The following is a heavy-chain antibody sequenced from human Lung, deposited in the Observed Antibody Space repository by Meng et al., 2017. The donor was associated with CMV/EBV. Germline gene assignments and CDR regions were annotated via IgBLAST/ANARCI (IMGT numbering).Heavy chain of an antibody. CDR1: GYTLSELS. CDR3: AKVPRFYSYYGLDV. D-gene: IGHD3-10*01. CDR2: FDPEDGEA. J-gene: IGHJ6*02. V-gene: IGHV1-24*01. Sequence: ASVKVSCKVSGYTLSELSMHWVRQAPGKGLEWMGGFDPEDGEAIYAQKFQGRVTMTEDTSTDTAYMELSSLRSDDTAVYYCAKVPRFYSYYGLDVWGQGTTVTVS.